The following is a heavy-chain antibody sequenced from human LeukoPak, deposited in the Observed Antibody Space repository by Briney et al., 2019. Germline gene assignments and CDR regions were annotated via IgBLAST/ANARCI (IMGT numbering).Heavy chain of an antibody. CDR3: ASLWFGEFYGMDV. D-gene: IGHD3-10*01. CDR1: GGTFSSYA. J-gene: IGHJ6*04. Sequence: SVKVSCKASGGTFSSYAISWVRQAPGQGLEWMGGIIPIFGTANYAQKFQGRVTITADKSTSTAYMELSSLRSEDTAVYYCASLWFGEFYGMDVWGKGTTVTVSS. CDR2: IIPIFGTA. V-gene: IGHV1-69*06.